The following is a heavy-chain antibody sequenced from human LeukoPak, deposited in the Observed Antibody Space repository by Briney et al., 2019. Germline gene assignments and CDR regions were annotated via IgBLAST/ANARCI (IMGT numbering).Heavy chain of an antibody. J-gene: IGHJ5*02. CDR2: INAGNGNT. D-gene: IGHD5-18*01. Sequence: ASVKVSCKASGYTFTSYAMHWVRQAPGQRLEWMGWINAGNGNTKYSQKFQGRVTITRDTSASTAYMELSSLRSEDTAVYYCARDWGYSYGLNWFDPWGQGTLVTVSS. CDR1: GYTFTSYA. V-gene: IGHV1-3*01. CDR3: ARDWGYSYGLNWFDP.